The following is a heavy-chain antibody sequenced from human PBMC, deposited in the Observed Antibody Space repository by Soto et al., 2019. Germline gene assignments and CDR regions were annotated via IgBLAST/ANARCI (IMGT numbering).Heavy chain of an antibody. Sequence: SETLSLTCTASGGSISSGGYYWSWIRQHPGKGLEWIGYIYYSGSTYYNPSLKSRVTISVDTSKNQFSLKLSSVTAADTAVYYCARAYDSSSADFDYWGQGTLVTVSS. CDR3: ARAYDSSSADFDY. V-gene: IGHV4-31*03. CDR1: GGSISSGGYY. J-gene: IGHJ4*02. CDR2: IYYSGST. D-gene: IGHD3-22*01.